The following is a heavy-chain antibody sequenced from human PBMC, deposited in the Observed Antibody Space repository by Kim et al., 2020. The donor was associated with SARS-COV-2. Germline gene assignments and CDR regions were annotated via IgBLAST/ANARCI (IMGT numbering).Heavy chain of an antibody. Sequence: SETLSLTCTVSGGSISSGGYYWSWIRQHPGKGLEWIGYIYYSGSTYYNPSLKSRVTISVDTSKNQFSLKLSSVTAADTAVYYCARVSPLGIAARGYFDYWGQGTLVTVSS. J-gene: IGHJ4*02. V-gene: IGHV4-31*03. CDR2: IYYSGST. D-gene: IGHD6-6*01. CDR3: ARVSPLGIAARGYFDY. CDR1: GGSISSGGYY.